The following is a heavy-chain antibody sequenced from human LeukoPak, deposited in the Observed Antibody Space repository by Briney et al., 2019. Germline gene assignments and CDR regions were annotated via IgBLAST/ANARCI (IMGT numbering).Heavy chain of an antibody. CDR3: ATNYLARDIWSGRY. CDR1: RYTFTDYY. D-gene: IGHD3-3*01. CDR2: VVPEDGET. V-gene: IGHV1-69-2*01. Sequence: ASVKISCKVSRYTFTDYYMHWVQQAPGKGLEWMGLVVPEDGETIYAEKFQGRVTITADTSTDTAYMELSSLRSEDTAVYYCATNYLARDIWSGRYWGQGTLVTVSS. J-gene: IGHJ4*02.